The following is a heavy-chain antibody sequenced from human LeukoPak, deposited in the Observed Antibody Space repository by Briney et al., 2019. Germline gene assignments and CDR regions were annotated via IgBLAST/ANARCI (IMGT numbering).Heavy chain of an antibody. CDR1: GFTFSSYA. CDR3: ASAYSYGYGYYYYYMDV. Sequence: GRSLRLSCAASGFTFSSYAMHWVRQAPGKGLEWVAVISYDGSNKYYADSVKGRFTISRDNSKNTLYLQMNSLRAEDTAVYYCASAYSYGYGYYYYYMDVWGKGTTVTVSS. J-gene: IGHJ6*03. D-gene: IGHD5-18*01. V-gene: IGHV3-30-3*01. CDR2: ISYDGSNK.